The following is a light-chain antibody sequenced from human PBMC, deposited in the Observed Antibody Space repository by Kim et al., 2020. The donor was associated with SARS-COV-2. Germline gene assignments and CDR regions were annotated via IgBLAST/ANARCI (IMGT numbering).Light chain of an antibody. CDR3: QVWDSSSDHRVV. CDR1: SVGSMS. J-gene: IGLJ2*01. Sequence: GKRARDSGGGSSVGSMSVHRYQQKSGQARVLVIFYDTDRPSGFPERCSGSSSGNTATLTISRVEAGDEADYYCQVWDSSSDHRVVFGGGTKVTVL. CDR2: YDT. V-gene: IGLV3-21*04.